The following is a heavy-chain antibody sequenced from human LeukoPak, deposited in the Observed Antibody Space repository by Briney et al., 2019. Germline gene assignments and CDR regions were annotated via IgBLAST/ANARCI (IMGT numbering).Heavy chain of an antibody. J-gene: IGHJ4*02. Sequence: GESLNISCKALGYSLTSYWIGWVRPMPAKGLEWMGLIYPGDSDTRYSPSFQGQVTISADKSISTAYLQWSSLKASDSALYYCARNHGSSGYSFDYWGQGTLVTVSS. CDR1: GYSLTSYW. CDR2: IYPGDSDT. V-gene: IGHV5-51*01. D-gene: IGHD3-22*01. CDR3: ARNHGSSGYSFDY.